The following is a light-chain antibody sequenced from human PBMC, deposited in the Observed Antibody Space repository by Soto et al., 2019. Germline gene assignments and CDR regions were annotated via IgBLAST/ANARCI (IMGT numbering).Light chain of an antibody. V-gene: IGLV2-11*01. CDR1: SSDVGVYNY. CDR3: CSYVGSYSYV. CDR2: DVN. J-gene: IGLJ1*01. Sequence: QSALTQPRSVSGSPGQSVTISCTGTSSDVGVYNYVSWFQQHPGKAPKLMIYDVNTRPSGVPDRFSGSKSGNTASLTISGLQAEDEGDYYCCSYVGSYSYVFGSRTKLTVL.